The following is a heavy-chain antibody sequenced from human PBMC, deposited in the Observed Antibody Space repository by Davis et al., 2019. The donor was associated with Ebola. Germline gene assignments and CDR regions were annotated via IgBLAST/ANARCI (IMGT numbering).Heavy chain of an antibody. CDR3: TTPGGQDSGYDVFDI. J-gene: IGHJ3*02. CDR2: ISHDGWNK. D-gene: IGHD5-12*01. Sequence: GGSLRLSCAASGFTFSSYDMHWVRQAPGKGLEWVAVISHDGWNKDYVESVKGRFTISRDNSKNTLYLQMNSLRSEDTALYYCTTPGGQDSGYDVFDIWGQGTMVTVSS. V-gene: IGHV3-30*03. CDR1: GFTFSSYD.